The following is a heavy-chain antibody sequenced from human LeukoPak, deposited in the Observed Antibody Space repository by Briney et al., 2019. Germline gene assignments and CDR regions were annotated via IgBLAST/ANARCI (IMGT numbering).Heavy chain of an antibody. CDR1: GFTVGSNY. J-gene: IGHJ4*02. Sequence: PGGSLRLSCAASGFTVGSNYMSWVRQAPGKGLEWVSVIYSGGSTYYADSVKGRFTISRDNSKNTLYLQMNSLRAEDTAVYYCASHDYGDYPLRYWGQGTLVTVSS. D-gene: IGHD4-17*01. CDR2: IYSGGST. CDR3: ASHDYGDYPLRY. V-gene: IGHV3-66*04.